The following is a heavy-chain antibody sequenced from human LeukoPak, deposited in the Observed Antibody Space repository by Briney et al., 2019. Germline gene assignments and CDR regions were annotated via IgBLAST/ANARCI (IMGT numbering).Heavy chain of an antibody. CDR2: IFSNDEK. CDR3: ARITLGGYFDY. D-gene: IGHD3-16*01. J-gene: IGHJ4*02. V-gene: IGHV2-26*01. CDR1: GFSRSTARVG. Sequence: SGPVLVNPTEPLTLTYTVSGFSRSTARVGVSWIGQTPGKALEWLAYIFSNDEKSYSTSLRSRLTISKDTSKSQVVLTMTNMDPVDTATYYCARITLGGYFDYWGQGTLVTVSS.